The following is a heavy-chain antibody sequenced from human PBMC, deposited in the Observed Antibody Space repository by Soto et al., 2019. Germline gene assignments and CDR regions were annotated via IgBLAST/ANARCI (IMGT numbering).Heavy chain of an antibody. CDR1: VGSISSGGYY. D-gene: IGHD1-26*01. Sequence: SETLSLTCTVSVGSISSGGYYWSWIRQHPGKGLEWIGYIYYSGSTYYNPSLKSRVTISVDTSKNQFSLKLSSVTAADTAVYYCASTRGRAKWIALDIWVQGTMVTGS. V-gene: IGHV4-31*03. CDR2: IYYSGST. J-gene: IGHJ3*02. CDR3: ASTRGRAKWIALDI.